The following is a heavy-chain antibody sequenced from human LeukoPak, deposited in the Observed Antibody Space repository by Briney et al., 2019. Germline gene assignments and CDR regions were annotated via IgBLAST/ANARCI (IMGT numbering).Heavy chain of an antibody. Sequence: SGGSLRLSCAASGFTFSSYSMNWVRQAPGKGLEWVSSINSSSSYIYYADSVKGRFTISRDNAKNSLYLQMNSLRAEDTAVYYCASTSWGVPAAKGAFDIWGQGTMVTVSS. D-gene: IGHD2-2*01. CDR1: GFTFSSYS. CDR3: ASTSWGVPAAKGAFDI. J-gene: IGHJ3*02. V-gene: IGHV3-21*01. CDR2: INSSSSYI.